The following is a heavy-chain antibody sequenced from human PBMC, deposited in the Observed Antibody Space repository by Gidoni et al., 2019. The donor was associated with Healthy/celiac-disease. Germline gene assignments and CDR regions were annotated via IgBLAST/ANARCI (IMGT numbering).Heavy chain of an antibody. D-gene: IGHD5-18*01. J-gene: IGHJ6*02. CDR2: IYYSGST. Sequence: QLQLQESGPGLVKPSETLSLTCTVSGSSISSRSYYWGWIRQPPGKGLEWIGSIYYSGSTYYNPSLKSRVTISVDTSKNQFSLKLSSVTAADTAVYYCATSGYSYVGYYYGMDVWGQGTTVTVSS. V-gene: IGHV4-39*01. CDR3: ATSGYSYVGYYYGMDV. CDR1: GSSISSRSYY.